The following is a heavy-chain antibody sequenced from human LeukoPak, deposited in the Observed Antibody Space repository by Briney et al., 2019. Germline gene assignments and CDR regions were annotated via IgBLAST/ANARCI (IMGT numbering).Heavy chain of an antibody. CDR1: GYTFTGYY. V-gene: IGHV1-2*02. J-gene: IGHJ3*02. CDR2: INPNSGDT. CDR3: ARDLAVFDAFDI. D-gene: IGHD2-8*02. Sequence: GASVKVSCKASGYTFTGYYMHWVRQAPGQGLEWMGWINPNSGDTNYAQDFQCRVTMTRDTSISTAYMELSRLRYDDTAVYYCARDLAVFDAFDIWGQGTMVTVSS.